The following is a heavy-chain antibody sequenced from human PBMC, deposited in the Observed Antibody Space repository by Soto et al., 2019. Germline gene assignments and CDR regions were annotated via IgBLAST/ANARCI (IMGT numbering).Heavy chain of an antibody. CDR3: ARANWNYVKNWYVDL. CDR2: IIPIFGTA. Sequence: QVQLVQSGAEVKKPGSSVKVSCKASGGTFSSYAISWVRQAPGQGLEWMGGIIPIFGTANYAQKFQGRVTITADESTRKAYMEMSSLRSEDTAVYYCARANWNYVKNWYVDLWGRGTLVTVSS. CDR1: GGTFSSYA. V-gene: IGHV1-69*01. D-gene: IGHD1-7*01. J-gene: IGHJ2*01.